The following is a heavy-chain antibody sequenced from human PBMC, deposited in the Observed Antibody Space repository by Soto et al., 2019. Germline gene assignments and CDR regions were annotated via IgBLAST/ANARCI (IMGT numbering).Heavy chain of an antibody. CDR1: RDTFAGYS. Sequence: QVHLVQSGAEVKKPGASVKVSCKASRDTFAGYSMHWVRQSPGQGLEWMGWINPNSGGTNYAQKFQGRVTMSRDTSISTVYMELSRLRSDDTAVYYCARARIPDAFDNWGQGTMVTGSS. V-gene: IGHV1-2*02. CDR2: INPNSGGT. J-gene: IGHJ3*02. CDR3: ARARIPDAFDN.